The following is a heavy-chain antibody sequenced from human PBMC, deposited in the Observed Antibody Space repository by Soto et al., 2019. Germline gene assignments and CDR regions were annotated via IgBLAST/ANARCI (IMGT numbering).Heavy chain of an antibody. CDR1: EGTFNSYA. D-gene: IGHD6-13*01. Sequence: QAQVVQPGAEVRKPGSSVKLSCKASEGTFNSYAIAWVRQAPGQGLEWMGGVIPYYNTLNYAQKFQDRVTITADDSTNTVYMELSSLRSDDTAVYFCASGASRWYTDFFDSWAQGRLVTVSS. CDR2: VIPYYNTL. J-gene: IGHJ4*02. CDR3: ASGASRWYTDFFDS. V-gene: IGHV1-69*01.